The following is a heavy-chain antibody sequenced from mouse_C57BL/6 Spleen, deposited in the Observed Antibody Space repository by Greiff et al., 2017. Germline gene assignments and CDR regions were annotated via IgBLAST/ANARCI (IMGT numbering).Heavy chain of an antibody. CDR1: GFSLTSYA. Sequence: VMLVESGPGLVAPSQSLSITCTVSGFSLTSYAISWVRQPPGKGLEWLGVIWTGGGTNYNSALKSRLSISKDNSKSQVFLKMNSLQTDDTARYYCARNEGLRRRGYYFDYWCQGTTLTVSS. CDR3: ARNEGLRRRGYYFDY. V-gene: IGHV2-9-1*01. J-gene: IGHJ2*01. D-gene: IGHD2-4*01. CDR2: IWTGGGT.